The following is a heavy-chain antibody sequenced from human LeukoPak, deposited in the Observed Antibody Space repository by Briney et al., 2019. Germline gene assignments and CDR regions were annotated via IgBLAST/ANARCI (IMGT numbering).Heavy chain of an antibody. D-gene: IGHD3-3*01. CDR3: ATGELGDFWSGYYLY. V-gene: IGHV1-24*01. CDR2: FDPEGGET. Sequence: ASVKVSCKVSGYTLTELSMHWVRQAPGKGREGGGGFDPEGGETIYAQKFQGRVTMTEDTSTDTAYMALSSLRSEDTAVYYCATGELGDFWSGYYLYWGQGTLVTVSS. CDR1: GYTLTELS. J-gene: IGHJ4*02.